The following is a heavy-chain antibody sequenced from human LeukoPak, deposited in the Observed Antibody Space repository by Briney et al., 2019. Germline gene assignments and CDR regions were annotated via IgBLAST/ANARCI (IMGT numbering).Heavy chain of an antibody. Sequence: SETLSLTCTVSGGSISSYYWNWIRQAPGKGLEWIGSVYYGGSTNYHPSLKSRVTMSLDTSKNQFSLKMTSVTAADTAVYYCARELRGIDNWGQGTLVTLSS. V-gene: IGHV4-59*01. CDR3: ARELRGIDN. J-gene: IGHJ4*02. CDR2: VYYGGST. CDR1: GGSISSYY.